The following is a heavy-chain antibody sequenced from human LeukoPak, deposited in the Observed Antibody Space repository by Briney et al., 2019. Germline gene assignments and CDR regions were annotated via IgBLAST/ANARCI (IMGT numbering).Heavy chain of an antibody. V-gene: IGHV4-59*12. CDR1: GGSISSYY. J-gene: IGHJ5*02. CDR3: ARCFRDCSDGNCYPKWFDP. Sequence: SETLSLTCTVSGGSISSYYWSWIRQPPGKGLEWIGYIYYSGSTNYNPSLKSRVTISVDTSKNQFSLKLSSVTAADTAVYSCARCFRDCSDGNCYPKWFDPWGQGTLVTVSS. CDR2: IYYSGST. D-gene: IGHD2-15*01.